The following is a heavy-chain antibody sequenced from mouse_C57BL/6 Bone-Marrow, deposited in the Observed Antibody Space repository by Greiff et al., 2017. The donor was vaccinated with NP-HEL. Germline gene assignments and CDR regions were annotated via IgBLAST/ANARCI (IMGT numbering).Heavy chain of an antibody. J-gene: IGHJ4*01. V-gene: IGHV1-15*01. Sequence: VQLQQSGAELVRPGASVTLSCKASGYTFTDYEMHWVKQTPVHGLEWIGAIDPETGGTAYNQKFKGKAILTADKSSSTAYMELRSLTSEDSAVYYCTIYYEDAMDYWGQGTSVTVFS. CDR3: TIYYEDAMDY. CDR2: IDPETGGT. D-gene: IGHD2-4*01. CDR1: GYTFTDYE.